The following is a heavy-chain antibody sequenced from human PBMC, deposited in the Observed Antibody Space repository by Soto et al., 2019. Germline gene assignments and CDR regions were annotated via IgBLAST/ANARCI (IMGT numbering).Heavy chain of an antibody. J-gene: IGHJ4*02. CDR2: IYYSGST. CDR3: VRDVGQAARNV. Sequence: QVQLHESGPGLVKPSETLSLTCIVSGDSISSFYWSWIRQPPGKGLEWIGHIYYSGSTNYNPSLKSRVTISVDTSKNQFSLKLTSVTAADTAVYYCVRDVGQAARNVWGQGTLVTVSS. D-gene: IGHD6-25*01. V-gene: IGHV4-59*01. CDR1: GDSISSFY.